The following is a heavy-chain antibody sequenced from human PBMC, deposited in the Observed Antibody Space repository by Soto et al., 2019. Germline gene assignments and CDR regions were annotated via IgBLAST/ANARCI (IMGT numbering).Heavy chain of an antibody. CDR2: IYHSGST. J-gene: IGHJ4*02. D-gene: IGHD2-15*01. CDR1: GGSITSSNY. V-gene: IGHV4-4*02. Sequence: QVQLQESGPGLVRPSGTLSLTCVVSGGSITSSNYWSWVRQPPGKGLAWIGEIYHSGSTNYNPSRKSRLNISVNKSEHHFSLRLSSMTAADTAVYYCARRGLGCSGGSCSSSFDYWRQGTLVTVSS. CDR3: ARRGLGCSGGSCSSSFDY.